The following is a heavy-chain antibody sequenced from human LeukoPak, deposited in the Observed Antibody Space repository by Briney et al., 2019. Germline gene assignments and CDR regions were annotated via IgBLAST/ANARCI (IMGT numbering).Heavy chain of an antibody. J-gene: IGHJ4*02. CDR2: INYSGDST. CDR1: EFTFSTYG. V-gene: IGHV3-23*01. D-gene: IGHD3-3*01. Sequence: GGSLRLSCAASEFTFSTYGMGWVRQAPGKGLEWVSGINYSGDSTYYADSVKGRFTISRDNSKNTLYLQMNSPRVEDTAVYYCAKHSWWSGYFYFLPFDYWGQGTLVTVSS. CDR3: AKHSWWSGYFYFLPFDY.